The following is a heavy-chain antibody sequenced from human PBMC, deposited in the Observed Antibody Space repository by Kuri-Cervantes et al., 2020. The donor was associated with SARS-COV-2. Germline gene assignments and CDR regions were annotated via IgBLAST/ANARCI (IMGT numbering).Heavy chain of an antibody. J-gene: IGHJ4*02. CDR2: ISGSGDNT. D-gene: IGHD6-6*01. V-gene: IGHV3-23*01. Sequence: ETLSLTCAASGFSFSSYAMSWVRQAPGKGLEWVSAISGSGDNTYYADSVKGRFTISRDNSQNTVYLQMNSLRGEDTALYYCAQDVSQLGRACRYWGQGTLVT. CDR3: AQDVSQLGRACRY. CDR1: GFSFSSYA.